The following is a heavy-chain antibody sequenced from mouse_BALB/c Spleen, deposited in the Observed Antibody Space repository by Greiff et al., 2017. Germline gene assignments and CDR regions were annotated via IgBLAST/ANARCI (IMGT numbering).Heavy chain of an antibody. J-gene: IGHJ4*01. V-gene: IGHV1-7*01. CDR2: INPSTGYT. Sequence: VQLQQSGAELAKPGASVKMSCKASGYTFTSYWMHWVKQRPGQGLEWIGYINPSTGYTEYNQKFKDKATLTADKSSSTAYMQLSSLTSEDSAVYYCARGDGSSYVYAMDYWGQGTSVTVSS. CDR1: GYTFTSYW. D-gene: IGHD1-1*01. CDR3: ARGDGSSYVYAMDY.